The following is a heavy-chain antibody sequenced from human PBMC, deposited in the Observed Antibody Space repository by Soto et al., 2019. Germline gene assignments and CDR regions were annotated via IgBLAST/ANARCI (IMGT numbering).Heavy chain of an antibody. Sequence: EVQLVESGGGLAQPGGSVRLSCAASGFTFRSYEMNWVRQAPGKTLEWVSYISNVGDSSYYADSVKGRFTISRDNAKNSLDLQMNRLRVEDTAVYYCASVYCSTTTCHVQAFDSWGQGTLVTVSS. D-gene: IGHD2-2*01. CDR2: ISNVGDSS. V-gene: IGHV3-48*03. CDR3: ASVYCSTTTCHVQAFDS. CDR1: GFTFRSYE. J-gene: IGHJ4*02.